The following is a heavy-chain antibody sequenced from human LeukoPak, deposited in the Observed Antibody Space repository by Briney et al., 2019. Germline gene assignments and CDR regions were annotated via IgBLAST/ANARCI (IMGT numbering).Heavy chain of an antibody. CDR1: GGSISSYY. D-gene: IGHD6-19*01. CDR2: IYTSGST. J-gene: IGHJ5*02. Sequence: SETLSLTCTVSGGSISSYYWSWIRQPAGKGLEWIGRIYTSGSTNYNPSLKSRVTMSVDTSKNQFSLKLSSVTAADTAVYYRARDSKQWLVRGWFDPWGQGTLVTVSS. CDR3: ARDSKQWLVRGWFDP. V-gene: IGHV4-4*07.